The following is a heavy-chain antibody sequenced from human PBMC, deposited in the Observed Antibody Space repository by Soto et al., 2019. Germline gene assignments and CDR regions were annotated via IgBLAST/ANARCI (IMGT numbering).Heavy chain of an antibody. Sequence: GGSLRLSCAASGFTFSSYAMSWVRQAPGKVLEWVSAISGSGGSTYYADSVKGRFTISRDNAKNSLYLQMNSLRAEDTAVYYCARNPYYDFWSVYPKIFDYGGKETLVTVSS. J-gene: IGHJ4*02. CDR2: ISGSGGST. CDR3: ARNPYYDFWSVYPKIFDY. D-gene: IGHD3-3*01. CDR1: GFTFSSYA. V-gene: IGHV3-23*01.